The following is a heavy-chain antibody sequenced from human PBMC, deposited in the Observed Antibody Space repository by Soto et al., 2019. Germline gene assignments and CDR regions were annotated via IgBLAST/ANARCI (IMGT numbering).Heavy chain of an antibody. V-gene: IGHV1-69*01. Sequence: QVQLVQSGAEVKKPGSSVKVSCKASGGTFSSYAISWVRQAPGQGREWMGGIIPIFGTANYAQKFQGRVTITADECPSTAYMEPSRLRSEDTAVYYCASYCSSTSCYVGMGYWGQGTLVTVSS. CDR2: IIPIFGTA. CDR1: GGTFSSYA. CDR3: ASYCSSTSCYVGMGY. J-gene: IGHJ4*02. D-gene: IGHD2-2*01.